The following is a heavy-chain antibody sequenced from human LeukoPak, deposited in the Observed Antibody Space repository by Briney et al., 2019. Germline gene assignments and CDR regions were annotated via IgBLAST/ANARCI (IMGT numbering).Heavy chain of an antibody. CDR3: ARSVSYCSSTSCYGINFDY. V-gene: IGHV4-31*03. CDR1: GGSISSGGYY. Sequence: PSETLSLTCTVSGGSISSGGYYWSWIRQHPGKGLEWIGYIYYSGSTYYNPSLKSRVTISVDTSKSQFSLKLSSVTAADTAVYYCARSVSYCSSTSCYGINFDYWGQGTLVTVSS. J-gene: IGHJ4*02. D-gene: IGHD2-2*01. CDR2: IYYSGST.